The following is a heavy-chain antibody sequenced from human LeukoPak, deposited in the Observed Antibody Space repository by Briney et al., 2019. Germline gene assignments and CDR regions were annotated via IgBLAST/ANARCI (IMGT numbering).Heavy chain of an antibody. D-gene: IGHD3-9*01. Sequence: SETLSLTCTVSGGSISSSRYYWGWIRQPPGKGLEWIGIIYYSGNTYYNPSLKSRATISVDTSKNQFSLKLSSVTAADTAVYFCARSLTGYYIETIDYWGQGTLVTVSS. CDR1: GGSISSSRYY. V-gene: IGHV4-39*01. J-gene: IGHJ4*02. CDR3: ARSLTGYYIETIDY. CDR2: IYYSGNT.